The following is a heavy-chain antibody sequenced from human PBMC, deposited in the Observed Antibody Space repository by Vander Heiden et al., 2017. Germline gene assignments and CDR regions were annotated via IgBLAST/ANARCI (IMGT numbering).Heavy chain of an antibody. CDR3: AKDMVEGSGWPFDY. D-gene: IGHD6-19*01. CDR2: ISWNSGSI. V-gene: IGHV3-9*01. Sequence: EVQLVESGGGLVQPGRSLRLSCAPSELPCDDYAMNWVRQGPGKGLEWVSGISWNSGSIGYADSVKGRFTISRDNAKNSLYLQMNSLRAEDTALYYCAKDMVEGSGWPFDYWGQGTLVTVSS. CDR1: ELPCDDYA. J-gene: IGHJ4*02.